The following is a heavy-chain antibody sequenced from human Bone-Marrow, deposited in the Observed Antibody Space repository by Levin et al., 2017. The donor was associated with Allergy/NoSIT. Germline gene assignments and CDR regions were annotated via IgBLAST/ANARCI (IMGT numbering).Heavy chain of an antibody. CDR3: ARDPLYGSGSYYNVIYYFDY. J-gene: IGHJ4*02. Sequence: GESLKISCAASGFTFSSYGMHWVRQAPGKGLEWVAVIWYDGSNKYYADSVKGRFTISRDNSKNTLYLQMNSLRAEDTAVYYCARDPLYGSGSYYNVIYYFDYWGQGTLVTVSS. V-gene: IGHV3-33*01. CDR1: GFTFSSYG. D-gene: IGHD3-10*01. CDR2: IWYDGSNK.